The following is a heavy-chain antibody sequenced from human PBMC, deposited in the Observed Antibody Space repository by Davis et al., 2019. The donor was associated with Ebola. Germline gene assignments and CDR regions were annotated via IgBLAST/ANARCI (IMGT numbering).Heavy chain of an antibody. J-gene: IGHJ6*02. V-gene: IGHV3-48*02. CDR2: ISSTGDAS. Sequence: GESLKISCAASGFTFSSYSMNWVRQAPGKGLEWVSYISSTGDASDYADSVKGRFTISRDNAKNSLYLQMNSLRDEDTAVYYCARTSGYDLYYYYGMDVWGQGTTVTVSS. D-gene: IGHD5-12*01. CDR1: GFTFSSYS. CDR3: ARTSGYDLYYYYGMDV.